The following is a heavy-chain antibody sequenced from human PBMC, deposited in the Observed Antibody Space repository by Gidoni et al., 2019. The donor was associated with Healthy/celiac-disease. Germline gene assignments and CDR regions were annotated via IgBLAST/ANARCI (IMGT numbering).Heavy chain of an antibody. Sequence: QVQLQQGGAGLLKPSETLALTGAVYGGSCSGYYWRWIRQPPGKGLELIGEISHSGSTTYNPSLPCRVTLAVDTSKNQFSLTLLSVTAADTAVYSCSSDPGGFWSGYAYCIDVWGQGTTVTVSS. CDR1: GGSCSGYY. CDR3: SSDPGGFWSGYAYCIDV. V-gene: IGHV4-34*01. CDR2: ISHSGST. J-gene: IGHJ6*02. D-gene: IGHD3-3*01.